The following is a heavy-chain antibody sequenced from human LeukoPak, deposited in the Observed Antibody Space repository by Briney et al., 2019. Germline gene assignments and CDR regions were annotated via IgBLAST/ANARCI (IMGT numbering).Heavy chain of an antibody. CDR2: ISAYNGNT. Sequence: ASVKVPCKASGYTFTSYGISWVRQAPGQGLEWMGWISAYNGNTNYAQKLQGRVTMTTDTSTSTAYMELRSLRSDDTAVYYCARDYESGYYDSSGYYDDYWGQGTLVTVSS. CDR3: ARDYESGYYDSSGYYDDY. D-gene: IGHD3-22*01. V-gene: IGHV1-18*01. J-gene: IGHJ4*02. CDR1: GYTFTSYG.